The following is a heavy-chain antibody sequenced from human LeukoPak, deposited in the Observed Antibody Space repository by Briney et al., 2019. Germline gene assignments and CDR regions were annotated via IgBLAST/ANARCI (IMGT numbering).Heavy chain of an antibody. CDR3: AREIFNSFDI. D-gene: IGHD2/OR15-2a*01. V-gene: IGHV3-30-3*01. CDR1: GFTFRSYA. Sequence: GRSLRLSCAGSGFTFRSYAMHWVRQAPGKGLEWVAVISYDGSNKDYADSVKGRFTISRDNSKNTLFLQMNSLRAEDTAVYYCAREIFNSFDIWGQGTMVTVTS. J-gene: IGHJ3*02. CDR2: ISYDGSNK.